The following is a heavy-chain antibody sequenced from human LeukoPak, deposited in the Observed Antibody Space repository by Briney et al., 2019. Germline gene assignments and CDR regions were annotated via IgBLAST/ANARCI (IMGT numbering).Heavy chain of an antibody. CDR3: ARECVDCSSTSCYNWFDP. V-gene: IGHV1-2*06. J-gene: IGHJ5*02. Sequence: GASVKVSCKASGYTFTGYYMHWVRQAPGQGLEWMGRINPNSGGTNYAQKLQGRVTMTTDTSTSTAYMELRSLRSDDTAVYYCARECVDCSSTSCYNWFDPWGQGTLATVSS. CDR1: GYTFTGYY. D-gene: IGHD2-2*01. CDR2: INPNSGGT.